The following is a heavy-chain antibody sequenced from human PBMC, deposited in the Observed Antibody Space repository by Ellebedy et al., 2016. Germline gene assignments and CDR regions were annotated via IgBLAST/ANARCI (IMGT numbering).Heavy chain of an antibody. CDR2: ISWNSGSI. CDR3: AKEGSGSPSFDY. Sequence: GGSLRLXXAASGFTFDDYAMHWVRQAPGKGLEWVSGISWNSGSIGYADSVKGRFTISRDNAKNSLYLQMNSLRAEDTASYYCAKEGSGSPSFDYWGQGTLVTVSS. V-gene: IGHV3-9*01. CDR1: GFTFDDYA. J-gene: IGHJ4*02. D-gene: IGHD1-26*01.